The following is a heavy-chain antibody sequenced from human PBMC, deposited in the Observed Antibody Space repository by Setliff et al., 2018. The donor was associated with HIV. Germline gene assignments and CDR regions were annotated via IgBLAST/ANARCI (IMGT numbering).Heavy chain of an antibody. Sequence: GASVQVSCKASGYTFTSYAMNWVQQAPGQGLEWMGWINTNTGNPTYAQGFTGRFVFSLDTSVSTAYLQISSLKAEDTAVYYCARVPLYYDSSGYPDYWGQGTLVTVSS. J-gene: IGHJ4*02. D-gene: IGHD3-22*01. V-gene: IGHV7-4-1*02. CDR2: INTNTGNP. CDR3: ARVPLYYDSSGYPDY. CDR1: GYTFTSYA.